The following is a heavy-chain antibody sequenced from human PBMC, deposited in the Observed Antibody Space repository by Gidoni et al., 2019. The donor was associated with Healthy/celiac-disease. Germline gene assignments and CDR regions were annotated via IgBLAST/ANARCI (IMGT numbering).Heavy chain of an antibody. Sequence: EVQLVESGGGLVKPGGSLRLSCAASGFTFSSYSMNWVRQAPGKGLEWVSSISRSSSYIYYADSVKGRFTISRDNAKNSLYLQMNSLRAEDTAVYYCARGGRWLQPEDWFDPWGQGTLVTVSS. D-gene: IGHD5-12*01. CDR2: ISRSSSYI. J-gene: IGHJ5*02. CDR3: ARGGRWLQPEDWFDP. CDR1: GFTFSSYS. V-gene: IGHV3-21*01.